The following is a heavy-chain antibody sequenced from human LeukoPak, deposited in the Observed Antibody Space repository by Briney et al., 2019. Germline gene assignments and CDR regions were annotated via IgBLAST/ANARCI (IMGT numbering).Heavy chain of an antibody. CDR2: IWYDGSNK. D-gene: IGHD6-13*01. Sequence: GGSLRLSCAASGFTFSSYGMHWVRQAPGKGLEWVAVIWYDGSNKYYADSVKGRFTISRDNSKNTLYLQMNSLRAEDTAIYYCAKARAGDITAAFNYWGQGTLVTVSS. CDR1: GFTFSSYG. CDR3: AKARAGDITAAFNY. V-gene: IGHV3-33*06. J-gene: IGHJ4*02.